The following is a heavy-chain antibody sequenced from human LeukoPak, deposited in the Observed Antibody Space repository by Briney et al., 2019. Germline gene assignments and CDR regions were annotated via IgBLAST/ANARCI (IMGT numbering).Heavy chain of an antibody. V-gene: IGHV3-48*01. CDR1: GFTFSDYS. D-gene: IGHD2-15*01. CDR2: ISSSSSTI. CDR3: ARRRTVVAYDY. J-gene: IGHJ4*02. Sequence: GGSLRLSCAASGFTFSDYSMNWVRQAPGKGLEWVSYISSSSSTIYYADSVKGRFTISRDNAKNSLYLQMNSLRAEDTAVYYCARRRTVVAYDYWGQGTLVTVSS.